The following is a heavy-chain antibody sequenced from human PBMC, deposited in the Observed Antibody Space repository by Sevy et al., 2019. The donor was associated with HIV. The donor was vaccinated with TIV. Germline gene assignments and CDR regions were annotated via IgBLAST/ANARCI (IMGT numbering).Heavy chain of an antibody. J-gene: IGHJ4*02. Sequence: GGSLRLSCAASGFTFSSYGMHRVRQAPGKGLEWVAVIWYDGSNKYYADSVKGRFTISRDNSKNTLYLQMNSLRAEDTAVYYCARDWTSYCGGDCYSDYWGQGTLVTVSS. CDR3: ARDWTSYCGGDCYSDY. CDR2: IWYDGSNK. V-gene: IGHV3-33*01. D-gene: IGHD2-21*02. CDR1: GFTFSSYG.